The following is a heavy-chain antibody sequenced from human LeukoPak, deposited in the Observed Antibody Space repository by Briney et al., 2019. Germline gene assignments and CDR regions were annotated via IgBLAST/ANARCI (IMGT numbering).Heavy chain of an antibody. V-gene: IGHV4-59*01. CDR3: AREEAAGTIDY. J-gene: IGHJ4*02. D-gene: IGHD6-13*01. CDR1: GGSISSYY. CDR2: IYYSGST. Sequence: PSEILSLTCTVSGGSISSYYWSWIRQPPGKGLEWIGYIYYSGSTNYNPSLKSRVTISVDTSKNQFSLKLSSVTAADTAVYYCAREEAAGTIDYWGQGTLVTVSS.